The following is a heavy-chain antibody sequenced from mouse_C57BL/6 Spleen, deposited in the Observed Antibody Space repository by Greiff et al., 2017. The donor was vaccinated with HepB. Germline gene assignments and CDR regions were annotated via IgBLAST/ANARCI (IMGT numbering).Heavy chain of an antibody. CDR1: GYTFTSYW. Sequence: VQLQQPGAELVKPGASVKMSCKASGYTFTSYWITWVKQRPGQGLEWIGDIYPGSGSTNYNEKFKSKATLTVDTSSSTAYMQLSSLTSEDSAVYYCATIYYYGSSPHYYAMDYWGQGTSVTVSS. CDR2: IYPGSGST. D-gene: IGHD1-1*01. CDR3: ATIYYYGSSPHYYAMDY. V-gene: IGHV1-55*01. J-gene: IGHJ4*01.